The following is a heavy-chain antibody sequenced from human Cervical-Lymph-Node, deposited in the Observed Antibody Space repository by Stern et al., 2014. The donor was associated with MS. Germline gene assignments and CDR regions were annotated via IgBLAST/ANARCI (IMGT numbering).Heavy chain of an antibody. D-gene: IGHD5-12*01. CDR1: GFTFRDYY. CDR2: ISSSGSTI. Sequence: VQLVESGGGLVKPGGSLRLSCAASGFTFRDYYMSWIRQAPGKGLEWVSYISSSGSTIYYADSVKGRFTISRDNAKNSLYLQMNSLRAEDTAVYYCASCGYSGYDSFYYYYGMDVWGQGTTVTVSS. CDR3: ASCGYSGYDSFYYYYGMDV. J-gene: IGHJ6*02. V-gene: IGHV3-11*01.